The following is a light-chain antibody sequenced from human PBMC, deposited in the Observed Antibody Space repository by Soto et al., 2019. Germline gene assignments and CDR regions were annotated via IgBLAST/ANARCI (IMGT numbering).Light chain of an antibody. CDR3: QQYGSSLLT. CDR1: QSVGTN. J-gene: IGKJ4*01. V-gene: IGKV3-20*01. CDR2: GAS. Sequence: EIVMTQSPATLSMSPGERATLSCRASQSVGTNLAWYQQKPGQAPRLLIYGASSRATGIPDRFSGSGSGTDFTLTISRLEPEDFAVYHCQQYGSSLLTFGGGTKVDIK.